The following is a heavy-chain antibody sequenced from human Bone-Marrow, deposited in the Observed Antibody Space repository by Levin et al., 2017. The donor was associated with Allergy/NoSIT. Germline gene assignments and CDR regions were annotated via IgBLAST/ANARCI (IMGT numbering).Heavy chain of an antibody. D-gene: IGHD3-10*01. Sequence: GGSLRLSCAASDFTVRTNYVSWVRQASGKGLEWVSVIYGRNSTYYADSVRGRFTVSRDTSHNTVYLQMRSLRAEDTGVYYCATARVPTPGYFDSWGQGVLVTVSP. J-gene: IGHJ4*02. CDR1: DFTVRTNY. CDR3: ATARVPTPGYFDS. CDR2: IYGRNST. V-gene: IGHV3-53*01.